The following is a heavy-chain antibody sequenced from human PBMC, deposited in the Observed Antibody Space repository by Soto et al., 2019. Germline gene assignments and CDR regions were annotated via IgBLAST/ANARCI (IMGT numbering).Heavy chain of an antibody. V-gene: IGHV1-69*06. J-gene: IGHJ4*02. Sequence: QVQLVQSGAEVKRPESSMKVSCKPSGGTFNNYAINWVRQAPGQGLEWMGAIIPNSGTTKYAQKFQGRVTITADKSTSTVYMDLSSLRSEDTAVYYCARWGGLSCSGAVCFKKPFDDWVQGTLVTVSS. CDR1: GGTFNNYA. CDR3: ARWGGLSCSGAVCFKKPFDD. D-gene: IGHD2-8*02. CDR2: IIPNSGTT.